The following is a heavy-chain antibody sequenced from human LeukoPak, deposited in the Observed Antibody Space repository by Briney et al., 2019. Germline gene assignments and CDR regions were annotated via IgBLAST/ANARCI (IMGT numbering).Heavy chain of an antibody. V-gene: IGHV4-4*07. CDR1: GGSVSGFY. Sequence: SETLSLTCIVSGGSVSGFYWSWIRQPAGKGLEWIGRIYPSGGTNYNPSLKSRVTMSTDTSKNQFSLRLRSVTAADTAVYYCAREYGDLDYWGQGTLVTVSS. J-gene: IGHJ4*02. CDR3: AREYGDLDY. D-gene: IGHD4-17*01. CDR2: IYPSGGT.